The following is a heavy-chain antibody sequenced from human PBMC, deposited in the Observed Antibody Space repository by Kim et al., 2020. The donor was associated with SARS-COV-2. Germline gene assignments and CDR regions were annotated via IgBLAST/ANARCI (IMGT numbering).Heavy chain of an antibody. Sequence: ETLSLTCTVSGSSIGIGYYWGWIRQFPGRGLEWVSSISHTGNTYYNPSLKSRVIISVDTSKREVSLNLTSVTAADTAVYYCARKVISSWFNFDVWGQGRMVTVSS. D-gene: IGHD2-21*01. V-gene: IGHV4-38-2*02. J-gene: IGHJ3*01. CDR1: GSSIGIGYY. CDR2: ISHTGNT. CDR3: ARKVISSWFNFDV.